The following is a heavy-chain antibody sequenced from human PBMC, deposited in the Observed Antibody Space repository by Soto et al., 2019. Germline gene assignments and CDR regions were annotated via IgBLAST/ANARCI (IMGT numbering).Heavy chain of an antibody. V-gene: IGHV3-23*01. D-gene: IGHD3-16*01. Sequence: GGSLRLSCAASGFTFSSYAMSWVRQAPGKGLEWVSAISGSGGSTYYADSVKGRFTISRDNSKNTLYLQMNSLRAEDTAVYYCAKADSPGELYAPDDYWGQGTLVTVSS. CDR3: AKADSPGELYAPDDY. J-gene: IGHJ4*02. CDR1: GFTFSSYA. CDR2: ISGSGGST.